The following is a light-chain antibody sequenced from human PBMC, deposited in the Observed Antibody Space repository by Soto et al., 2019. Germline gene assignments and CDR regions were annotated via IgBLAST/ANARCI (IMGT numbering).Light chain of an antibody. J-gene: IGKJ1*01. Sequence: EIVMTQSPATLSVSPGERATLSRRASQSVSSNLAWYQQKPGQAPRLLIYGASTRATGIPARFSGSGSGTEFTLTISSLQSEDFAVYYCQQYNNGRTFGQGT. CDR1: QSVSSN. CDR3: QQYNNGRT. V-gene: IGKV3-15*01. CDR2: GAS.